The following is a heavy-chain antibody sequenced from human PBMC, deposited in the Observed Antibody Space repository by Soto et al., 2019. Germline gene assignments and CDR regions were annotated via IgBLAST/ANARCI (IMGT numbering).Heavy chain of an antibody. Sequence: GGSLRLSCAASGFTFSSYAMSWVRQAPGKGLEWVSAISGSGGSTYYADSVKGRFTISRDNSKNTLYLQMNSLRAEGTAVYYCAKYGSITIFGVAFDYWGQGTLVTVSS. CDR2: ISGSGGST. CDR3: AKYGSITIFGVAFDY. J-gene: IGHJ4*02. CDR1: GFTFSSYA. D-gene: IGHD3-3*01. V-gene: IGHV3-23*01.